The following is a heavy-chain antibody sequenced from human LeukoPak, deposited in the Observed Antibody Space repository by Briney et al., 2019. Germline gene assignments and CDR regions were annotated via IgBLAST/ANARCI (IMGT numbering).Heavy chain of an antibody. V-gene: IGHV3-49*03. CDR3: TRGDYGRRYNWFDP. Sequence: GGSLRLSCAASGFTFSDYYMSWIRQAPGKGLEWVGFIRSRAYGATTEYAASVKGRFTISRDDSKTIAYLQMSSLKTEDTAVYYCTRGDYGRRYNWFDPWGQGTLVTVSS. CDR2: IRSRAYGATT. D-gene: IGHD4-17*01. J-gene: IGHJ5*02. CDR1: GFTFSDYY.